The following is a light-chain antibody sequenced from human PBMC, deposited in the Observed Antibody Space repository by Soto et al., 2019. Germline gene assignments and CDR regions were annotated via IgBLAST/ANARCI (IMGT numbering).Light chain of an antibody. CDR1: SSDVGGYDF. CDR3: SSYTSSTTPVV. Sequence: QSALTQPASVSGSPGQSITISCTGTSSDVGGYDFVSWYQQHPGKAPKVIIYEVTNRPSGVSNRFSGSKSGNTASLTISGRQAEDEADYYCSSYTSSTTPVVFGGGTQLTVL. V-gene: IGLV2-14*01. J-gene: IGLJ2*01. CDR2: EVT.